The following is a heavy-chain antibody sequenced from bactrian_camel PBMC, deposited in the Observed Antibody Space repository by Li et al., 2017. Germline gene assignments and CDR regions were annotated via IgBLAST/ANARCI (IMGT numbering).Heavy chain of an antibody. CDR3: ATDPTYRYDWNPLRAETYDY. CDR2: INRISGDT. CDR1: GYTFRMRY. D-gene: IGHD2*01. J-gene: IGHJ4*01. Sequence: HVQLVESGGDSVQAGGSLRLACVASGYTFRMRYAGWFRQAPGKEREEVAAINRISGDTYYTDSVKDRFIISQDSALNTVYLQMNDLKSEDSGMYYCATDPTYRYDWNPLRAETYDYWGQGTQVTVS. V-gene: IGHV3S1*01.